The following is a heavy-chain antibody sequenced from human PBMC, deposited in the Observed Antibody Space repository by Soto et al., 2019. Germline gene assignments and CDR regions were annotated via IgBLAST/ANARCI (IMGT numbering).Heavy chain of an antibody. CDR2: IIPIFGTA. CDR3: ASGIAVAALDY. Sequence: SVKVSCKASGGTFSSYAISWVRQAPGQGLERMGGIIPIFGTANYAQKFQGRVTITADESTSTAYMELSSLRSEDTAVYYCASGIAVAALDYWGQGTLVTVSS. D-gene: IGHD6-19*01. V-gene: IGHV1-69*13. CDR1: GGTFSSYA. J-gene: IGHJ4*02.